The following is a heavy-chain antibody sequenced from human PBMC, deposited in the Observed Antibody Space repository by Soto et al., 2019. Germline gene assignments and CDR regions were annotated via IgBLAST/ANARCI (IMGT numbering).Heavy chain of an antibody. Sequence: EVQVVESGGGLVQPGGSRRLSCAASGFTFRRYSMNWVRQAPGKGLEWLSYISNSGSTMYYADSVKGRFTISRDNAPTALKLQMNNLRDDDTAMYYCARVWDGDYRYGFDMWGQGTMVTVSS. CDR2: ISNSGSTM. CDR1: GFTFRRYS. J-gene: IGHJ3*02. CDR3: ARVWDGDYRYGFDM. D-gene: IGHD4-17*01. V-gene: IGHV3-48*02.